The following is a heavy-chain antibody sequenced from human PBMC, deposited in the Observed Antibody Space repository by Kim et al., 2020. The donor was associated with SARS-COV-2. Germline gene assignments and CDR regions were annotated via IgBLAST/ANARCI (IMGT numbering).Heavy chain of an antibody. CDR2: ISWNSGSI. CDR3: ANSQREDYYYGMDV. Sequence: GGSLRLSCAASGFTFDDYAMHWVRQAPGKGLEWVSGISWNSGSIGYADSVKGRFTISRDNAKNSLYLQMNSLRAEDTALYYCANSQREDYYYGMDVWGQGTTVTVSS. V-gene: IGHV3-9*01. CDR1: GFTFDDYA. J-gene: IGHJ6*02. D-gene: IGHD1-26*01.